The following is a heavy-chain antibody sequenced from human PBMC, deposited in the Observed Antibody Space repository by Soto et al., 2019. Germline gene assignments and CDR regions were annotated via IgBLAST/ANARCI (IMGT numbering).Heavy chain of an antibody. CDR2: FDPEDGET. CDR1: RDTLTELC. Sequence: PSVNVCCNVSRDTLTELCMYLLRQSPGRGLEWMGGFDPEDGETIYAQKFQGRVTMTEDTSTDTAYMELSSLRSEDTAVYYCASYYSMVRGVIITRYFDYWGQGTLVIVS. CDR3: ASYYSMVRGVIITRYFDY. J-gene: IGHJ4*02. D-gene: IGHD3-10*01. V-gene: IGHV1-24*01.